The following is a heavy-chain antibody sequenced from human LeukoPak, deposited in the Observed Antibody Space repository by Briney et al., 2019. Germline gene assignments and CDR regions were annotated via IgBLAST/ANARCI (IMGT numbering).Heavy chain of an antibody. CDR2: ISSSGSTI. Sequence: GGSLRLSCAASGFTFSDYYMSWIRQAPGKGLEWVSYISSSGSTIYYADSVKGRFTISRDNAKNSLYLRMNSLRAEDTAVYYCARTPYGSTSIWFDPWGQGTLVTVSS. J-gene: IGHJ5*02. D-gene: IGHD3-10*01. CDR1: GFTFSDYY. V-gene: IGHV3-11*01. CDR3: ARTPYGSTSIWFDP.